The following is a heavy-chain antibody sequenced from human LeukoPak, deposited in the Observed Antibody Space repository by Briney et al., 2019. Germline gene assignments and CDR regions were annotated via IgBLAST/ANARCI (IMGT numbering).Heavy chain of an antibody. CDR2: ISYDGSNK. Sequence: SCKASGYTFTSYAMHWVRQAPGKGLEWVAVISYDGSNKYYADSVKGRFTISRDNSKNTLYLQMNSLRAEDTAVYYCARAEYSSSPLDYWGQGTLVTVSS. J-gene: IGHJ4*02. D-gene: IGHD6-6*01. CDR3: ARAEYSSSPLDY. V-gene: IGHV3-30-3*01. CDR1: GYTFTSYA.